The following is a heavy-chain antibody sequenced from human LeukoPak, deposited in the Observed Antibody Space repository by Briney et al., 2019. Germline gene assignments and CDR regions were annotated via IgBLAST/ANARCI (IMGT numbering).Heavy chain of an antibody. J-gene: IGHJ4*02. CDR1: GFTVTNNY. D-gene: IGHD6-19*01. CDR2: IYSGGDT. Sequence: GGSLRLSCTASGFTVTNNYMNWVRQAPGKGLEWVSLIYSGGDTYYADSVKGRFTISRDSSKNTMYLQMNSLRAEDTAMYYCTRDPPAVTTNTYGWGQGTLVTVSS. V-gene: IGHV3-66*01. CDR3: TRDPPAVTTNTYG.